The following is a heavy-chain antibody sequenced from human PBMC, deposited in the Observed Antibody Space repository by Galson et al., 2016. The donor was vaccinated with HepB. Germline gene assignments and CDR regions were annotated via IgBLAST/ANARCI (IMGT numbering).Heavy chain of an antibody. CDR3: ARADYGDYVAFFDY. CDR1: GFSFDDYA. CDR2: ISDDGTNQ. V-gene: IGHV3-30*04. J-gene: IGHJ4*02. Sequence: SLRLSCAASGFSFDDYAMHWVRQTPGKGLEWVATISDDGTNQYYVDSVKGRFTISRDNSKNTLYLQMNSLRPEDTAVYYCARADYGDYVAFFDYWGQGTLVTVSS. D-gene: IGHD4-17*01.